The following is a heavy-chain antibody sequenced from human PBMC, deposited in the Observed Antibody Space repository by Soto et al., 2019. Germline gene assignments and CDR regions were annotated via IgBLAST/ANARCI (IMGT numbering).Heavy chain of an antibody. CDR1: GFTFSTYA. J-gene: IGHJ4*02. Sequence: GGSLRLSCAASGFTFSTYAMGWVRQAPGKGLEWVSSVSDNARSTYYADSVKGRFTISRDNSKNMLYLQMNSLRAEDTAVYYCARAPGRLDPFDYWGQGTLVTVSS. D-gene: IGHD1-1*01. V-gene: IGHV3-23*01. CDR2: VSDNARST. CDR3: ARAPGRLDPFDY.